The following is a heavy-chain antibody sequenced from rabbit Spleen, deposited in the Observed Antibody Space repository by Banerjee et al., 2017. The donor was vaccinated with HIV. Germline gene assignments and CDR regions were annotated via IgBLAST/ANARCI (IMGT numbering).Heavy chain of an antibody. D-gene: IGHD1-1*01. CDR2: IYVGSSGGT. Sequence: EESGGDLVKPGASLTLTCTASGFSFNNNHYMCWVRQAPGKGLEWIACIYVGSSGGTWYASWAKGRFTMSRTSSTTVTLQMTSLTAAGTATYFCARDLVAVIGWNFNLWGQGTLVTVS. CDR1: GFSFNNNHY. V-gene: IGHV1S40*01. CDR3: ARDLVAVIGWNFNL. J-gene: IGHJ4*01.